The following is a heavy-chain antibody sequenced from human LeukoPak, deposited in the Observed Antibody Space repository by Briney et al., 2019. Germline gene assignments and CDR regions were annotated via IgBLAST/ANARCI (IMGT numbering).Heavy chain of an antibody. D-gene: IGHD3-22*01. J-gene: IGHJ4*02. CDR2: ISSSTSTI. CDR3: ARDVRDYYDNSGYYY. CDR1: GFTFSSYS. V-gene: IGHV3-48*02. Sequence: GGSLRLSCAASGFTFSSYSMNWVRQAPGKGLEWVSYISSSTSTIYYADSVKGRFTISRDNAKNSLYLQMNSLRDEDTAVYYCARDVRDYYDNSGYYYWGQGTLATVSS.